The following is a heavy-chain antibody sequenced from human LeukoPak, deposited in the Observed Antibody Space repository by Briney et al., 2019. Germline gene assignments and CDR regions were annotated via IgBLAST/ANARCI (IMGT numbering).Heavy chain of an antibody. Sequence: SETLSLTCTVSGGSIISSSYYWSWIRHPPGKGLEWFGYIYYSGRTHYNPSLKRGVTISLDTSQNQCSLKLGSVTAADTAVYYCVRTEVSSGSEDYWGQGTLVTVSS. CDR1: GGSIISSSYY. CDR3: VRTEVSSGSEDY. CDR2: IYYSGRT. V-gene: IGHV4-30-4*08. J-gene: IGHJ4*02. D-gene: IGHD6-19*01.